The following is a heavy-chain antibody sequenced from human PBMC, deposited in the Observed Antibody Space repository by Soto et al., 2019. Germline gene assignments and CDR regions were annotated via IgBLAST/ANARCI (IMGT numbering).Heavy chain of an antibody. J-gene: IGHJ4*02. V-gene: IGHV4-59*08. CDR1: GGTISSHY. Sequence: SVTLSLTWTVAGGTISSHYWSWIRQPPGKGLEWIGYIYYSGSTNYNPSLKSRVTISVDTSKYQFSLKLSSVTAADTAVYYCARHHDSWGQGTLVTVSS. CDR2: IYYSGST. CDR3: ARHHDS.